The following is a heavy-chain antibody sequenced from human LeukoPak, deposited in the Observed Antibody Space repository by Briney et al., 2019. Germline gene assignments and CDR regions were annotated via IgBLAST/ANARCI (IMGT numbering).Heavy chain of an antibody. V-gene: IGHV4-39*01. D-gene: IGHD5-18*01. Sequence: SETLSLTCTVSGRSISSSSYYWGWIRQPPGKGLEWIGSIYYSGSTYYNPYLKNRVTISVDTSKNQFSLKLSSVTAADTAVYYCARGKNSYGFSIDYWGQGTLVTVSS. CDR3: ARGKNSYGFSIDY. CDR1: GRSISSSSYY. J-gene: IGHJ4*02. CDR2: IYYSGST.